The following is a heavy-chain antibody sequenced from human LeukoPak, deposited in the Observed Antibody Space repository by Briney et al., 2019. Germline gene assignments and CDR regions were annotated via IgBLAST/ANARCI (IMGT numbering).Heavy chain of an antibody. V-gene: IGHV4-39*01. J-gene: IGHJ4*02. CDR2: MQYSGSI. Sequence: PSETLPLTCTVSGGSVSSSYSWGWIRQPPGKGLEWIGSMQYSGSIYYNPSLNSRATISADTSKNQFSLKLTSVTAADTAVYYCARLRGPTTSQRIFDYWGQGTLVTVSS. D-gene: IGHD1-26*01. CDR1: GGSVSSSYS. CDR3: ARLRGPTTSQRIFDY.